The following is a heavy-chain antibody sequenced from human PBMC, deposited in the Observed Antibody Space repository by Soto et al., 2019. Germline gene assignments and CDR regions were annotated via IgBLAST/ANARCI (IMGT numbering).Heavy chain of an antibody. V-gene: IGHV1-3*01. D-gene: IGHD2-8*01. Sequence: QVQLVQSGAEVKKPGASVKVSCKASGYTFTSYAMHWVRQAPGQRLEWMGWINAGNGNTKYSQKFQGRVTITRDTSASTAYMELSSLRSVDTAVYYCARFSVMLGGGVGYYFDYWGQGTLVTVSS. J-gene: IGHJ4*02. CDR3: ARFSVMLGGGVGYYFDY. CDR1: GYTFTSYA. CDR2: INAGNGNT.